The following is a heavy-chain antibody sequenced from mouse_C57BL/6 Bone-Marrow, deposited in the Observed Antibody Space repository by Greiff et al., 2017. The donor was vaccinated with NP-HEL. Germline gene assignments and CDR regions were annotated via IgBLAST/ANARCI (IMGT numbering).Heavy chain of an antibody. CDR2: IDPSDSYT. J-gene: IGHJ3*01. CDR1: GYTFTSYW. Sequence: QVQLQQPGAELVMPGASVKLSCKASGYTFTSYWMHWVKQRPGQGLEWIGEIDPSDSYTNYNQKFKGKSTLTVDKSSSPAFLQLSSLTSEDSAVYYCARGARGAALITTGFAYWGQGTLVTVSA. CDR3: ARGARGAALITTGFAY. V-gene: IGHV1-69*01. D-gene: IGHD1-1*01.